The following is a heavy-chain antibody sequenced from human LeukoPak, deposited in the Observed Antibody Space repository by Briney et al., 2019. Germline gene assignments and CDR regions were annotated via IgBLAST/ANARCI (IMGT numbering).Heavy chain of an antibody. CDR2: FDPEDGET. D-gene: IGHD6-19*01. Sequence: ASVKVSCKVSGYTLTELSMHWVRQAPGKGLEWMGGFDPEDGETIYAQKFQGRVTMTEDTSTDTAYMELSSLRSEDTAVYYCAKARSLYSSGWYSGDYWGQGTLVTVSS. J-gene: IGHJ4*02. CDR1: GYTLTELS. V-gene: IGHV1-24*01. CDR3: AKARSLYSSGWYSGDY.